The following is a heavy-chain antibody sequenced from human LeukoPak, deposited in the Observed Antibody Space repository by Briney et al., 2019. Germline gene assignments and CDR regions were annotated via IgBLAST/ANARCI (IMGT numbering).Heavy chain of an antibody. J-gene: IGHJ3*02. CDR1: GYTFTDNH. CDR3: ARELGRNAFDI. CDR2: INPNSGGT. Sequence: ASVKVSCKASGYTFTDNHMYWIRQAPGQGPECMGWINPNSGGTNYAQKFQGRIIMTRDTSISTAYMELSRLTSDDTAIYFCARELGRNAFDIWGQGTMVTVSP. D-gene: IGHD7-27*01. V-gene: IGHV1-2*02.